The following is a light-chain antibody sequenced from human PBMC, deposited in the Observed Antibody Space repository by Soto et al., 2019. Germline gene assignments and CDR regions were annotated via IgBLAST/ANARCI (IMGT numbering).Light chain of an antibody. V-gene: IGKV2-28*01. CDR3: MQGTHWPIT. Sequence: DIVMTQSPLSLPVTPGEPASISCRSSQSLLHSNGYNYLDWYLQKPGQSPQLLIYLGSSRASGVPGRFSGSGSGTDFALKISRVEAEDVGVYYCMQGTHWPITFGQGTRLEIK. CDR2: LGS. J-gene: IGKJ5*01. CDR1: QSLLHSNGYNY.